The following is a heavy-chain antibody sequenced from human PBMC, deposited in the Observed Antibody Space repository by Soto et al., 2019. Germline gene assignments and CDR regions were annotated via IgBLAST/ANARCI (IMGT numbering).Heavy chain of an antibody. CDR3: ARGPSWPRQSIDV. V-gene: IGHV4-4*07. CDR1: GGSVNSYY. Sequence: SETLSLTCTVSGGSVNSYYWSWIRQPAGKGLEWIGRMYISGTTNYNPSLKSRVTMSIDVSKNQFSLKLTSVTAADTALYFCARGPSWPRQSIDVWGQGTTVTVSS. CDR2: MYISGTT. J-gene: IGHJ6*02. D-gene: IGHD6-13*01.